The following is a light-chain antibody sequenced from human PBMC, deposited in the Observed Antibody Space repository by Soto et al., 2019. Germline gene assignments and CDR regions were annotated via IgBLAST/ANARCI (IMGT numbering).Light chain of an antibody. CDR2: INN. CDR3: AAWDDSLNGYV. CDR1: SSSIGSYS. Sequence: LTKPPSATGTPGQRVPISRTRSSSSIGSYSVNWFQQLPGTAPKLLIYINNQRPSGVPDRFSGSKSGTSASLAISGLQSEDEADYYCAAWDDSLNGYVFGTVTKVTVL. V-gene: IGLV1-44*01. J-gene: IGLJ1*01.